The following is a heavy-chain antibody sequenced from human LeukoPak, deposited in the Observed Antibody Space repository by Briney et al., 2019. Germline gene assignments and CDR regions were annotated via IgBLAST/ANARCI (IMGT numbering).Heavy chain of an antibody. V-gene: IGHV3-73*01. CDR3: TTSYSGNSWYDWFGP. CDR1: GFTFSGSS. D-gene: IGHD6-13*01. Sequence: GGSLRLSCAASGFTFSGSSIHWVRQPSGKGLEWVGLIRTKANTYATAYAASVTGRFTISRDDSKTTSYLQMNSLKTEDTALYFCTTSYSGNSWYDWFGPWGQGTLVTVSS. CDR2: IRTKANTYAT. J-gene: IGHJ5*02.